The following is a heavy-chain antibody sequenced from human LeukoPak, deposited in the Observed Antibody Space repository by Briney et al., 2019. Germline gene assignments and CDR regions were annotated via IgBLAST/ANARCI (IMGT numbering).Heavy chain of an antibody. CDR2: IKQDGSEK. D-gene: IGHD3-10*01. CDR1: GFTFSSYA. Sequence: GGSLRLSCAASGFTFSSYAMSWVRQAPGKGLEWVANIKQDGSEKNYVDSVKGRFTISRDNAKKSLYLQMNSLRAEDTAVYYCARDALGSGSYYDYWGQGTLVTVSS. CDR3: ARDALGSGSYYDY. J-gene: IGHJ4*02. V-gene: IGHV3-7*01.